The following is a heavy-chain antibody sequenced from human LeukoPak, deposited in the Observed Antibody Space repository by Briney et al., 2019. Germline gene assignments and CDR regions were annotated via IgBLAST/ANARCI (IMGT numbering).Heavy chain of an antibody. V-gene: IGHV3-21*01. Sequence: GGSLRLSCAASGFTFSSYGMHWVRQGPGKGLEWVSSISSSSIYIYYADSVKGRFTISRDNAKNSLYLQMNSLRAEDTAVYYCARVDGSGSYRGVGRNAFDIWGQGTMVTVSS. D-gene: IGHD3-10*01. J-gene: IGHJ3*02. CDR2: ISSSSIYI. CDR3: ARVDGSGSYRGVGRNAFDI. CDR1: GFTFSSYG.